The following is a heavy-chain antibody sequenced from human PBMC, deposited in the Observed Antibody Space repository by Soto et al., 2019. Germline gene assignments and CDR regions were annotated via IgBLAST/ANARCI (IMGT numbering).Heavy chain of an antibody. J-gene: IGHJ6*02. Sequence: SETLSLTCAFYCGSFIGYYWSWIRQPPGKGLEWIGEINHSGSTNYNPSLKSRVTISVDTSKNQFSLKLSSVTAADTAVYYCARAPIAVAGTNYYYYGMDVWGQGTTVTVSS. V-gene: IGHV4-34*01. CDR2: INHSGST. CDR1: CGSFIGYY. CDR3: ARAPIAVAGTNYYYYGMDV. D-gene: IGHD6-19*01.